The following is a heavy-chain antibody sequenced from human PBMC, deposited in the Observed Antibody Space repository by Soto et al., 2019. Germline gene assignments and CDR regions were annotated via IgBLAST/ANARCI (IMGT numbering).Heavy chain of an antibody. CDR2: IVVGSGNT. CDR3: ARVPHGDYGEHYDY. V-gene: IGHV1-58*02. CDR1: GFTFTSSA. D-gene: IGHD4-17*01. J-gene: IGHJ4*02. Sequence: GASVKVSCKASGFTFTSSAMQWVRQARGQRLEWIGWIVVGSGNTNYAQKFQERVTITRDTSTSTAYMELSRLRSDDTAVYYCARVPHGDYGEHYDYWGQGTLVTVSS.